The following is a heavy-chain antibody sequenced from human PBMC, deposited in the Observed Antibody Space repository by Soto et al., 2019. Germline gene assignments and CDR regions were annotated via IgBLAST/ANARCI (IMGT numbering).Heavy chain of an antibody. V-gene: IGHV5-51*01. CDR2: IYPGDSDT. CDR3: ARSVAGAVDY. Sequence: ESLTMYCTGAGYSFTKCWIRLVRQMPGKGLEWMGIIYPGDSDTRYSPSFQGQVAISADKSISTAYLQWSSLKASDTAMYYCARSVAGAVDYWGQGTMFTVT. CDR1: GYSFTKCW. J-gene: IGHJ4*02. D-gene: IGHD6-19*01.